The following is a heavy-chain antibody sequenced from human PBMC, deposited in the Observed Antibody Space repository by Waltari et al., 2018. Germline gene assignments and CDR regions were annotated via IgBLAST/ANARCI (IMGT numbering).Heavy chain of an antibody. CDR3: ARNDILVVPAAIGPDYYYYGMDV. D-gene: IGHD2-2*01. CDR2: IYYSGST. V-gene: IGHV4-59*01. Sequence: QVQLQESGPGLVKPSETLSLTCTVSGGSISSYYWSWIRQPPGKGLEWIGYIYYSGSTNYNPSLKSRVTISVDTSKNQVSRKLSSVTAADTAVYYCARNDILVVPAAIGPDYYYYGMDVWGQGTTVTVSS. J-gene: IGHJ6*02. CDR1: GGSISSYY.